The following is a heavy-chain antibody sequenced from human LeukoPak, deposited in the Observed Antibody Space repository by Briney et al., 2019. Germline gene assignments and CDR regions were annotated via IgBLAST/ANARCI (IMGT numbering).Heavy chain of an antibody. V-gene: IGHV1-24*01. CDR1: GYSLSELS. Sequence: ASVKVSCKVSGYSLSELSRHWVRQAPGKGLEWMGGFDPEDVETVYAQKFQGRVTMTEDTSTDTAYLELGSLGSEDTAVYYCAISGNDALDIWGQGTMVTVSS. CDR3: AISGNDALDI. D-gene: IGHD2-15*01. CDR2: FDPEDVET. J-gene: IGHJ3*02.